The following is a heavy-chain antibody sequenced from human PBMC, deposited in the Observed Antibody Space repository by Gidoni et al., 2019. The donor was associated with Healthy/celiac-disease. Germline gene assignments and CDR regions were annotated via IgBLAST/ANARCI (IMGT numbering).Heavy chain of an antibody. CDR1: GFTFSSYG. Sequence: QVQLVESGGGVVQPGRSLRLSCEASGFTFSSYGMHWVRQAPGKGLEWVSVISYDGSNKYYADSVKGRFTSSRDNSKNTLYLQMNSLRAEDTAVYYCARDLGWSGYLGGSADYWGQGTLVTVSS. V-gene: IGHV3-30*03. CDR2: ISYDGSNK. CDR3: ARDLGWSGYLGGSADY. J-gene: IGHJ4*02. D-gene: IGHD3-3*01.